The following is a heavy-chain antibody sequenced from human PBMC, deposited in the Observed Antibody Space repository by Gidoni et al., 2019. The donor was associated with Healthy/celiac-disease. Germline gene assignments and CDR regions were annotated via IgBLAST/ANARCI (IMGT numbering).Heavy chain of an antibody. CDR1: GFTFSSYG. CDR3: ARDRSVQLWFACFDY. Sequence: QVQLVESGGGVVQPGRSLRLSCAASGFTFSSYGMHWVRQAPGKGLEWVAVIWYDGSNKYYADSVKGRFTISRDNSKNTLYLQMNSLRAEDTAVYYCARDRSVQLWFACFDYWGQGTLVTVSS. D-gene: IGHD5-18*01. CDR2: IWYDGSNK. J-gene: IGHJ4*02. V-gene: IGHV3-33*01.